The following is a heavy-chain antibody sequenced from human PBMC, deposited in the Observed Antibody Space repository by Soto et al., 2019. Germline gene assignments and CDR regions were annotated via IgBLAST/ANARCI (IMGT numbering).Heavy chain of an antibody. V-gene: IGHV5-10-1*01. CDR1: GYSFTSYW. Sequence: ESLKISCKGSGYSFTSYWISWVRQMPGKGLEWMGRIDPSDSYTNYSPSFQGHVTISADKSISTAYLQWSSLKASDTAMYYCARRTISSSAGYYYYYGMDVWGQGTTGTLSS. CDR2: IDPSDSYT. CDR3: ARRTISSSAGYYYYYGMDV. D-gene: IGHD6-6*01. J-gene: IGHJ6*02.